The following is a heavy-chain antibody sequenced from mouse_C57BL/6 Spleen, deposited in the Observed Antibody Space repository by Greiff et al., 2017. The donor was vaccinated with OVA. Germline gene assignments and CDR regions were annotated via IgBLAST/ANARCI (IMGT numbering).Heavy chain of an antibody. CDR3: ASEGGNYGYAMDY. CDR1: GYTFTDYY. D-gene: IGHD2-1*01. Sequence: EVKLMESGPVLVKPGASVKMSCKASGYTFTDYYMNWVKQSHGKSLEWIGVINPYNGGTSYNQKFKGKATLTVDKSSSTAYMELNSLTSEDSAVYYCASEGGNYGYAMDYWGQGTSVTVSS. V-gene: IGHV1-19*01. CDR2: INPYNGGT. J-gene: IGHJ4*01.